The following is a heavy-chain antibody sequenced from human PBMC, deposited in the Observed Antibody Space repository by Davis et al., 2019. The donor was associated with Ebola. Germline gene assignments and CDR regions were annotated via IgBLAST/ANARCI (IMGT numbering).Heavy chain of an antibody. J-gene: IGHJ5*02. V-gene: IGHV1-2*02. CDR3: AREPPFDGVVIRVGDNWFDP. D-gene: IGHD3-3*01. CDR1: GYTFTGYY. Sequence: ASVKVSCKASGYTFTGYYMHWVRQAPGQGLEWMGWINPNSGGTNYAQKFQGRVTMTRDTSISTAYMELSRLRSDDTAVYYCAREPPFDGVVIRVGDNWFDPWGQGTLVTVSS. CDR2: INPNSGGT.